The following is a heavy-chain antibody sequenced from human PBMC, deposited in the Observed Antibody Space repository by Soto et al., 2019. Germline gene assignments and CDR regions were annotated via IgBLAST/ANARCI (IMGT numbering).Heavy chain of an antibody. J-gene: IGHJ6*03. V-gene: IGHV3-74*01. CDR1: RFTFSSFW. Sequence: SGGSLRLSCAASRFTFSSFWFHWVRQAPGKGLVWVSHINSDGSSTSYADSVKGRFTISRDNAKNTLYLQMNSLRAEGTAVYYCARLGSTTFMGDDYYYMDVWGKGTTVTGSS. CDR2: INSDGSST. D-gene: IGHD2-2*01. CDR3: ARLGSTTFMGDDYYYMDV.